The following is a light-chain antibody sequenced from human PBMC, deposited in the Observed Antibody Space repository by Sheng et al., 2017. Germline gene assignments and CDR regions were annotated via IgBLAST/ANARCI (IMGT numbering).Light chain of an antibody. CDR1: HYASDK. CDR2: GAS. Sequence: EKVMTQSPATLSVSPGERATLSCRASHYASDKVAWYQHKTGQAPRLLIYGASTRATGVPARFSGSGSATEFSLTISSLQSEDSAVYYCQEYNDWPLTFGGGTKVEIK. CDR3: QEYNDWPLT. J-gene: IGKJ4*01. V-gene: IGKV3-15*01.